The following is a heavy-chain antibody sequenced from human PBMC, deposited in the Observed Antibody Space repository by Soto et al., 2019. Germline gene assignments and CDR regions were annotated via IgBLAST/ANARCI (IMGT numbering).Heavy chain of an antibody. CDR1: GYSFTSYW. D-gene: IGHD1-26*01. J-gene: IGHJ2*01. CDR3: ARSSGKYPPWYFDF. Sequence: GESLKISCKGSGYSFTSYWINWVRQMPGKGLEWMGKIDPSDSYTNYSPSFQGHVTISADKSISTAYLQWSSLKASDTAMYYCARSSGKYPPWYFDFWGRGTLVTVSS. V-gene: IGHV5-10-1*01. CDR2: IDPSDSYT.